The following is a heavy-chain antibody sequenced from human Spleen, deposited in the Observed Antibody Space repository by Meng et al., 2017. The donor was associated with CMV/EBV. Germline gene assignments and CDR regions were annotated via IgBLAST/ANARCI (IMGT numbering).Heavy chain of an antibody. D-gene: IGHD3-10*01. Sequence: DSISTNFYYWGWIRQPPGKGLEWIGSIYYSGSTYYNPSLKSRVIISVDTSRNQFSLKLTTVTAADTAVFFCARHTHYGSGSDNWFDPWGQGTLVTVSS. V-gene: IGHV4-39*01. J-gene: IGHJ5*02. CDR3: ARHTHYGSGSDNWFDP. CDR2: IYYSGST. CDR1: DSISTNFYY.